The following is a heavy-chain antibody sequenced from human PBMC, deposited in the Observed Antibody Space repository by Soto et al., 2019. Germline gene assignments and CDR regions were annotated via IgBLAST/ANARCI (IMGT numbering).Heavy chain of an antibody. CDR1: GFTFSSYA. Sequence: EVQLLESGGGLVQPGGSLRLSCAASGFTFSSYAMSWVRQAPGKGLEWVSAISGSGGSTYYADSVKGRFTISRDNSKNTLYLQMNSLRAEDTAVYYCAKEALYDTSGYSRSWYPDAFDIWGQGTMVTVSS. CDR2: ISGSGGST. D-gene: IGHD6-13*01. V-gene: IGHV3-23*01. J-gene: IGHJ3*02. CDR3: AKEALYDTSGYSRSWYPDAFDI.